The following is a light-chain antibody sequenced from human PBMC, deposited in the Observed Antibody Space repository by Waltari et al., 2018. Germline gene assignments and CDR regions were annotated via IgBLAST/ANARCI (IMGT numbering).Light chain of an antibody. CDR2: DIS. Sequence: QSALTQPHSVSGSAGQSVTISCTGTASDYFSWYQQLPGKAPKLLIYDISKRPSGVPDRFSGSKSGTSASLTVSGLQAEDEADYYCCSFEDTWVFGGGTKLTVL. V-gene: IGLV2-11*01. CDR1: ASDY. J-gene: IGLJ3*02. CDR3: CSFEDTWV.